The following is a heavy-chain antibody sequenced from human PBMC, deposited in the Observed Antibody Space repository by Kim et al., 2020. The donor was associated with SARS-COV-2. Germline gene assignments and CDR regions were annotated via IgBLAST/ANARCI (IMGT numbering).Heavy chain of an antibody. Sequence: YANVGKCRFTISKDNAKNSLYLQMNSLRAEDTAFYYCARPISPGVGASGYWGQGTLVTVSS. CDR3: ARPISPGVGASGY. D-gene: IGHD1-26*01. V-gene: IGHV3-48*03. J-gene: IGHJ4*02.